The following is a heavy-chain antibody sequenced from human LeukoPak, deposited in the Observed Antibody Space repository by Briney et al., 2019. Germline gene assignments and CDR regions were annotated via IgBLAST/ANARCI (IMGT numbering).Heavy chain of an antibody. CDR1: GYTFTSYG. CDR3: ARVWYSSSWRTQYYFYYSGMDV. J-gene: IGHJ6*02. D-gene: IGHD6-13*01. V-gene: IGHV1-18*01. CDR2: ISAYNGNT. Sequence: ASVKVSCKASGYTFTSYGISWVRQAPGQGLEWMGWISAYNGNTNYAQKLQGRVTMTTDTSTSTAYMELRSLRSDDTAVYYCARVWYSSSWRTQYYFYYSGMDVWGQGTTVTVSS.